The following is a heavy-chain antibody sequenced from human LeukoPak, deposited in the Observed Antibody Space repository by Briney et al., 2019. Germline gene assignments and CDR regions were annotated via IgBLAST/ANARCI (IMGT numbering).Heavy chain of an antibody. V-gene: IGHV3-9*01. J-gene: IGHJ4*02. CDR2: ISWKSGSI. CDR3: AKSPIAVAGTNYFDY. D-gene: IGHD6-19*01. Sequence: PGGSLRLSCAASGFTFDDYAMHWVRQAPGKGLEWVSGISWKSGSIGYADSVKGRFTISRDNAKNSLYLQMNSLRAEDTAVYYCAKSPIAVAGTNYFDYWGQGTLVTVSS. CDR1: GFTFDDYA.